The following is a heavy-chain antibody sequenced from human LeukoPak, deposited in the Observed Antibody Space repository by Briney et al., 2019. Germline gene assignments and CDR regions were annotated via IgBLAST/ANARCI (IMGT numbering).Heavy chain of an antibody. CDR2: ITTSDGNT. Sequence: GGSLRLSCAASGFTFSSYTMSWVRQAPGKGLGWVSTITTSDGNTYYADSVKGRFTISRDNSKNTLYLQLTGLRAEDTAVYYCAKDRRLGGDNPFDYWGQGTLVTVSS. CDR3: AKDRRLGGDNPFDY. J-gene: IGHJ4*02. CDR1: GFTFSSYT. V-gene: IGHV3-23*01. D-gene: IGHD2-21*02.